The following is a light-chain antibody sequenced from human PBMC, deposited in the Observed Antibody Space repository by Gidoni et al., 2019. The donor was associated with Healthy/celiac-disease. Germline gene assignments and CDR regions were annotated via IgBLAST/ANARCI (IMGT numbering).Light chain of an antibody. CDR2: GAS. CDR1: QSVSSSY. CDR3: QQYGSSPGT. Sequence: EIVLTQSPGTLSLSPGERATLSCRASQSVSSSYLAWYQQKPGQAPRPLIDGASSRATGIPDRFSGSGSGTDFTITISRLEPEDFEVYYCQQYGSSPGTFGQGTKVEIK. V-gene: IGKV3-20*01. J-gene: IGKJ1*01.